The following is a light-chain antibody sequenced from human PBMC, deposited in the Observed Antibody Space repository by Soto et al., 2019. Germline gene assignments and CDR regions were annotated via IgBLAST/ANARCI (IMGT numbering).Light chain of an antibody. CDR3: QQYKDWPPLT. J-gene: IGKJ4*01. CDR2: GAS. Sequence: EIVMTQSPVTLSVSPGERVTLSCRASQNVNINLAWYQQRPGQAPRVLIYGASNRASGIPDRFSGSGSGTDFPLNISSLEPDDFALYYCQQYKDWPPLTFGGGTRVEIK. CDR1: QNVNIN. V-gene: IGKV3D-15*01.